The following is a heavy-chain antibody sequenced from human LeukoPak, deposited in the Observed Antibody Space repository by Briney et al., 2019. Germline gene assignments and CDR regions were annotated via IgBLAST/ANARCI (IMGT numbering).Heavy chain of an antibody. CDR3: AAFTYGYVHWYFDV. D-gene: IGHD5-18*01. Sequence: ASETLSLTCSVSGSSGSSGGHYWSWIRQYPGTGLEWIGYIHSTGNTDYNPSLKSRVTMPLDTSKNQFSLKLRFVTAADTAVYYCAAFTYGYVHWYFDVWGRGTLVTVSS. J-gene: IGHJ2*01. V-gene: IGHV4-31*03. CDR1: GSSGSSGGHY. CDR2: IHSTGNT.